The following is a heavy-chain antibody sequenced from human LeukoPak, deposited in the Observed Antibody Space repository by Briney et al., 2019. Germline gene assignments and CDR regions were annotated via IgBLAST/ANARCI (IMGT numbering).Heavy chain of an antibody. Sequence: SETLSLTRTVSGGTISRYYWSWIRQPPGKGLEWIAYIDYSESTNYNPSLKSRLTISVDASKNQFSLRLGSVTAVDTAVYYCARDRRRDLLHAFDAWGQGTMVTVSS. CDR3: ARDRRRDLLHAFDA. D-gene: IGHD1-26*01. J-gene: IGHJ3*01. CDR1: GGTISRYY. V-gene: IGHV4-59*01. CDR2: IDYSEST.